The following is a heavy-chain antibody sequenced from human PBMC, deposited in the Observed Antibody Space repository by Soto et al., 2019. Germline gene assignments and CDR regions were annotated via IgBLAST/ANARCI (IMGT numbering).Heavy chain of an antibody. CDR1: GGSISSSSYY. CDR3: ARLQIPSKYPYYYYYMDV. J-gene: IGHJ6*03. CDR2: IYYSGST. Sequence: SETLSLTCTVSGGSISSSSYYWGWVRQPPGKGLEWIGNIYYSGSTYYNPSLKSRVTISVDTSKNQFSLKLRSVTAADTAVYYCARLQIPSKYPYYYYYMDVWGKGTTVTVSS. V-gene: IGHV4-39*01.